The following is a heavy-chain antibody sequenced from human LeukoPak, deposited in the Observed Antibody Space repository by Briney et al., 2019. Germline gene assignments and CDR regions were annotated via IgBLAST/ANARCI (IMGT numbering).Heavy chain of an antibody. CDR2: ISSSSSYI. CDR1: GFTFSSYS. D-gene: IGHD2-15*01. V-gene: IGHV3-21*01. CDR3: ARGMYCSGGSCYGEYFQH. J-gene: IGHJ1*01. Sequence: GGSLRLSCAASGFTFSSYSMNWVRQAPGKGLEWVSSISSSSSYIYYADSVKGRFTISRDNAKNSLYLQMNSLRAEDTAVYYCARGMYCSGGSCYGEYFQHWGQGTLVTVSS.